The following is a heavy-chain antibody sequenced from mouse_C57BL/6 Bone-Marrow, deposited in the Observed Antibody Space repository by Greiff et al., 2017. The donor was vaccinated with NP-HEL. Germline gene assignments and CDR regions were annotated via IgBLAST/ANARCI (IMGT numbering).Heavy chain of an antibody. J-gene: IGHJ2*01. D-gene: IGHD1-1*01. CDR3: ARYYYGISSFDY. CDR1: GYTFTSYL. CDR2: IDPNSGGT. V-gene: IGHV1-72*01. Sequence: QQSCKASGYTFTSYLMHWVKQRPGRGLEWIGRIDPNSGGTKYNEKFKSKATLTVDKPSSTAYMQLNSLTSEDSAVYYCARYYYGISSFDYWGQGTTLTVSS.